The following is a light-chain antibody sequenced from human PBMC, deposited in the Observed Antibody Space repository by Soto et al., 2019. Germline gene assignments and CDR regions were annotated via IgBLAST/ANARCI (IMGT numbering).Light chain of an antibody. CDR2: GAS. CDR1: QSVSSSY. J-gene: IGKJ4*01. Sequence: GLKQSPGTLSLSPGERATLSCRASQSVSSSYLAWYQQKPGQAPRLLIYGASSRATGIPDRFSGTGSGTDFTLTISSLEPEDFALYYCQHRANWPLTFGGGTKVDI. V-gene: IGKV3D-20*02. CDR3: QHRANWPLT.